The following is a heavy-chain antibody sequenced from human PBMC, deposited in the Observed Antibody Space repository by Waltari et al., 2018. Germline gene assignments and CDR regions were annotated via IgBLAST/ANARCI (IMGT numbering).Heavy chain of an antibody. V-gene: IGHV1-2*02. CDR2: IKPKSGGT. D-gene: IGHD1-26*01. J-gene: IGHJ3*02. CDR3: VRVGERGLRNAFHI. Sequence: QEQLVQSGAEVKTPGASVMVSCTASGYTFTGFYMHWVRQAPGQGLEWTGWIKPKSGGTGYAEKFQGRVTMTRDKSISTAYMELSRLTSDDTALYYCVRVGERGLRNAFHIWGQGTMVTVSS. CDR1: GYTFTGFY.